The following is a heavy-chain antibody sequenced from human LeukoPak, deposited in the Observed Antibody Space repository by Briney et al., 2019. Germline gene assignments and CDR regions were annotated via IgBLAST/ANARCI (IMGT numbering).Heavy chain of an antibody. D-gene: IGHD3-10*02. J-gene: IGHJ6*04. Sequence: PGGSLRLSCAASGFTFSAYSMNWVRQAPGKGLEWVSSISNSRSNIYYADSVKGRFTISRDNAKNSLYLQMNSLRAEDTAVYYCAELGITMIGGVWGKGTTVTISS. CDR3: AELGITMIGGV. CDR2: ISNSRSNI. CDR1: GFTFSAYS. V-gene: IGHV3-21*01.